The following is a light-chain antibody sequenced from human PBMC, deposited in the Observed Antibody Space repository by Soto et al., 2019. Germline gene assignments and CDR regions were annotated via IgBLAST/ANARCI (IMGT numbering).Light chain of an antibody. J-gene: IGKJ2*01. V-gene: IGKV3-20*01. CDR3: HHYGSSPPFT. CDR2: GAS. CDR1: QSVSSTY. Sequence: EIVLTQSSGTLSLSPGERATLSCRVSQSVSSTYLAWYQQKPGQAPRLLISGASSRATGIPDRFSGSGSGIDFTLTISRLEPEDFAVYYCHHYGSSPPFTFGQGTKLEIK.